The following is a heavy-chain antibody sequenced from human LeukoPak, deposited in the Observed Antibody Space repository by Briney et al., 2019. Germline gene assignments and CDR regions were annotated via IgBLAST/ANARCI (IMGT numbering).Heavy chain of an antibody. Sequence: KPSESLSLTCTVSVGSISSGCHSWSWVRQPPGRGLEWIGYIYHSGSGSTYYNPSLKSRVTISIDTSKNQFSLKLNSVTAADTAAYYCARINDFWSGPTSDVWGQGTTVTVSS. V-gene: IGHV4-30-2*01. CDR2: IYHSGSGST. D-gene: IGHD3-3*01. J-gene: IGHJ6*02. CDR1: VGSISSGCHS. CDR3: ARINDFWSGPTSDV.